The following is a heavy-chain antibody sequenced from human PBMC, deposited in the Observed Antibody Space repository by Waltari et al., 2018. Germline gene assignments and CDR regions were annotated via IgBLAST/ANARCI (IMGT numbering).Heavy chain of an antibody. J-gene: IGHJ4*02. CDR3: ARGLAKFDY. V-gene: IGHV4-34*01. CDR1: GGSFSGYY. CDR2: INHSGST. Sequence: QVQLQQWGAGLLKPSETLSLTCAVYGGSFSGYYWNWIRQPPGKGLEWIGEINHSGSTNYNPSLKSRVTISVDTSKNEFSLKLTSVTAADTAVYYCARGLAKFDYWGQGTLVTVSS.